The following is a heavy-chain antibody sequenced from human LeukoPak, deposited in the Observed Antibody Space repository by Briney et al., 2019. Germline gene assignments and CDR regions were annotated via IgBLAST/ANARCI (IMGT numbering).Heavy chain of an antibody. CDR3: ARGGDGDYALFDY. V-gene: IGHV4-34*01. J-gene: IGHJ4*02. Sequence: PSETLSLTCAVYGGSFSGYYWSWIRQPPGKGLEWIGEINHSGSTNYNPSLKSRVTISVDTSKNQFSLKLSSVTAADTAVYYCARGGDGDYALFDYWGQGTLVTASS. CDR1: GGSFSGYY. CDR2: INHSGST. D-gene: IGHD4-17*01.